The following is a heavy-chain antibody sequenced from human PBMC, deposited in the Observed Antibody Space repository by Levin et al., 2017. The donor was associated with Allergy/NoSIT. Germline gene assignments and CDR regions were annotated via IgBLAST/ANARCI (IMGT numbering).Heavy chain of an antibody. CDR2: ISSTGSTI. V-gene: IGHV3-48*03. CDR3: VRQLGNFWSGYNYFDY. J-gene: IGHJ4*02. Sequence: GESLKISCAASGFTFSSYEMNWVRRAPGKGLEWVSYISSTGSTIYSADSVKGRFTISRDNAKNSLYLHMNSLRAEDTAVYYCVRQLGNFWSGYNYFDYCGQGTLVTVSS. D-gene: IGHD3-3*01. CDR1: GFTFSSYE.